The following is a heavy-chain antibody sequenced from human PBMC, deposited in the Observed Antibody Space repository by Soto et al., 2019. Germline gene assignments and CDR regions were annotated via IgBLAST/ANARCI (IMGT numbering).Heavy chain of an antibody. CDR3: SRVETGYEAFDI. Sequence: GGSLRLSCAASGFTFSSYWMSWVRQAPGKGLEWVANIKQGGSEKYYGDSGKGRFTISRDNAKNSLYLQMNSLRAEDTAVYYWSRVETGYEAFDIWGQGTMVTVSS. CDR2: IKQGGSEK. CDR1: GFTFSSYW. V-gene: IGHV3-7*03. J-gene: IGHJ3*02. D-gene: IGHD7-27*01.